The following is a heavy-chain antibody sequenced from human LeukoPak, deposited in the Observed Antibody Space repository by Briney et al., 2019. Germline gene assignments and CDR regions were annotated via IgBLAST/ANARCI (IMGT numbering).Heavy chain of an antibody. V-gene: IGHV3-7*04. CDR1: GFTFSSYW. CDR2: IQPDGSQK. D-gene: IGHD3-3*01. CDR3: ARGDFWSGDYTGAFDV. Sequence: GGSPRLSCAASGFTFSSYWMSWVRQAPGKGLEWVANIQPDGSQKYSIDSVKGRFTISRDNTRNSLHLQMNSLRAEDTAVYYCARGDFWSGDYTGAFDVWGQGTKVTVSS. J-gene: IGHJ3*01.